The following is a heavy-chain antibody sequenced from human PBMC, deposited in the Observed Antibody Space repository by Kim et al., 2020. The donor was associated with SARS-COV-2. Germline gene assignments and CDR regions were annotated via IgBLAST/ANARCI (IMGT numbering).Heavy chain of an antibody. CDR2: ISWNSGSI. J-gene: IGHJ4*02. V-gene: IGHV3-9*01. D-gene: IGHD1-26*01. CDR3: AKTLKGATGVFDY. CDR1: GFTFDDYA. Sequence: GGSLRLSCAASGFTFDDYAMHLVRQAPGKGLEWVSGISWNSGSIGYADSVKGRFTISRDNAKNSLYLQMNSLRAEDTALYYCAKTLKGATGVFDYWGQGTLVTVSS.